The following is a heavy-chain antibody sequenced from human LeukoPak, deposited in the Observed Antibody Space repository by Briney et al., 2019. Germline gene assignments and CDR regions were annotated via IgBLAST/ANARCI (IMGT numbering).Heavy chain of an antibody. Sequence: GGSLRLSCAASGFTFSSYGMHWVRQAPGKGLVWVSRINSDGSSTNYADSVKGRFTISRDNAKNTLYLQMNSLRAEDTAVYYCARDPPYCGGDRYSWGQGTLVTVSS. D-gene: IGHD2-21*02. CDR1: GFTFSSYG. CDR3: ARDPPYCGGDRYS. J-gene: IGHJ5*02. CDR2: INSDGSST. V-gene: IGHV3-74*01.